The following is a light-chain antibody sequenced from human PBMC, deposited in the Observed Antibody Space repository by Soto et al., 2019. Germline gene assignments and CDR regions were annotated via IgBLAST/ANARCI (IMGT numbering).Light chain of an antibody. CDR2: GAS. Sequence: DIQTTQSPSFLSASVGDRVTITCRASQSIGKHLNWYQQKPGKAPKFLIYGASTLQSGVPSRFTGSGSGTDFTLTVNSLQPEDFATYYCQQSYSSPTTFGQGTRLEI. J-gene: IGKJ5*01. CDR1: QSIGKH. CDR3: QQSYSSPTT. V-gene: IGKV1-39*01.